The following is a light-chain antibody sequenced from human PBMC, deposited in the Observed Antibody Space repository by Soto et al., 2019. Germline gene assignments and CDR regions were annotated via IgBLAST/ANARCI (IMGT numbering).Light chain of an antibody. V-gene: IGKV3-15*01. CDR1: QSVSSN. CDR2: VAS. J-gene: IGKJ4*01. CDR3: QQYNNCLLT. Sequence: EIVMTQSPATLSVSPGERATLSCRASQSVSSNLAWYQQKPGQAPRLLIYVASTRDTGIPARFSGSGSGTEFTLTISSLQSEDFAVYYCQQYNNCLLTFGGGTKVEIK.